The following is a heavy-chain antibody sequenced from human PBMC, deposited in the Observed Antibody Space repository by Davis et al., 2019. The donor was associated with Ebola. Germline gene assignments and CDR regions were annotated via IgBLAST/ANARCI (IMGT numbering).Heavy chain of an antibody. V-gene: IGHV4-30-2*01. J-gene: IGHJ6*02. CDR1: GGSISSGGYS. CDR2: IYHSGST. CDR3: ARDYYYYGMDV. Sequence: SETLSLTCAVSGGSISSGGYSWSWIRQPPGKGLEWIGYIYHSGSTYYNPSLKSRVTISVDRSKNQFSLKLSSVTAADTAVYYCARDYYYYGMDVWGQGTTVTVSS.